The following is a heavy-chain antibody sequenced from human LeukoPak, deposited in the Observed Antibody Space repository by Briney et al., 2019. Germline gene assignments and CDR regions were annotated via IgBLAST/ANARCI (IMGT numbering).Heavy chain of an antibody. J-gene: IGHJ4*02. V-gene: IGHV1-2*02. CDR1: GYTFTGYY. CDR3: ARDLAGYNWNDAGFDS. Sequence: ASVKVSCKASGYTFTGYYMHWVRQAPGQGLEWLGWINPNSGDTNFAQKFQGRVTMTRDTSISTAYTGLSRLRSDDTAVYYCARDLAGYNWNDAGFDSWGQGTLVTVSS. CDR2: INPNSGDT. D-gene: IGHD1-20*01.